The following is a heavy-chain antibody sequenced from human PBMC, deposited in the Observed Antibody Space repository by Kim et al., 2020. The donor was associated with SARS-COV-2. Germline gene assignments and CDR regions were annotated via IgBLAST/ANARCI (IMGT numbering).Heavy chain of an antibody. Sequence: GGSLRLSCAASGFTFSSYSMNWVRQAPGKGLEWVSSISSSSSYIYYADSVKGRFTISRDNAKNSLYLQMNSLRAEDTAVYYCARDFYGSGSYYNPLDFDYWGQGTLVTVSS. J-gene: IGHJ4*02. D-gene: IGHD3-10*01. CDR2: ISSSSSYI. V-gene: IGHV3-21*01. CDR1: GFTFSSYS. CDR3: ARDFYGSGSYYNPLDFDY.